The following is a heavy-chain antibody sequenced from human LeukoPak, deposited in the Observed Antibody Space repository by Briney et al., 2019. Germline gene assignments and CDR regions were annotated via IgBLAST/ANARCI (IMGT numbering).Heavy chain of an antibody. Sequence: GRSLRLSCAASGFTFSSYGMHWVRQAPGKGLEWVAVISYDGSNKYYADSVKGRFTISRDNSKNTLYLQMNSLRAEDTAVYYCAKGTGVVPLQHYYYGMDVWSQGTTVTVSS. CDR2: ISYDGSNK. CDR3: AKGTGVVPLQHYYYGMDV. D-gene: IGHD7-27*01. CDR1: GFTFSSYG. J-gene: IGHJ6*02. V-gene: IGHV3-30*18.